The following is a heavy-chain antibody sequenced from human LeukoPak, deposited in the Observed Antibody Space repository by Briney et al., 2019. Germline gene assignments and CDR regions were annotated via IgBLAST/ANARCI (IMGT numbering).Heavy chain of an antibody. CDR2: ISYDGTNK. V-gene: IGHV3-30*18. D-gene: IGHD2-15*01. Sequence: GGSLRLSCAASGFTFSRYGMHWVRQAPGKGLEWVAVISYDGTNKYYADSVKGRFTISRDNSKNTLYLQMNSLRTDDTAVYYCAKFWTGVAATPAYWGQGTPVTVSS. J-gene: IGHJ4*02. CDR3: AKFWTGVAATPAY. CDR1: GFTFSRYG.